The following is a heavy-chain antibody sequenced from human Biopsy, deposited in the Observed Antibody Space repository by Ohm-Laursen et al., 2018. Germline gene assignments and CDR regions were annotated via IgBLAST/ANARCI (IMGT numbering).Heavy chain of an antibody. CDR3: ARDTELLSIGLDYNFGMVV. D-gene: IGHD1-14*01. CDR2: INAYNGNT. J-gene: IGHJ6*02. V-gene: IGHV1-18*01. CDR1: GYTFTNYG. Sequence: ASVKVSCKASGYTFTNYGVSWVRQAPGQGLEWMGWINAYNGNTNYAQKLQGRVTMTTDTSTSTAYMELRSLRSDDTAVYYCARDTELLSIGLDYNFGMVVWGQGTTVTVSS.